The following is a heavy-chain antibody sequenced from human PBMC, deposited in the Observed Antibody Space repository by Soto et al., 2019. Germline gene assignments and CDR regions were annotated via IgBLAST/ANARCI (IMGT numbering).Heavy chain of an antibody. CDR3: ARQTPTGEEDY. V-gene: IGHV3-74*01. D-gene: IGHD7-27*01. Sequence: EVQLVESGGGLVQPGGSLRLSCAVSGFTFSSHWMHWVRQAPGKGLVWVSRINRDGSFTSHADSVKGRFTISRDNAKNTRYLQMNSLRAEDTAVYYCARQTPTGEEDYWGQGTLVTVSS. J-gene: IGHJ4*02. CDR1: GFTFSSHW. CDR2: INRDGSFT.